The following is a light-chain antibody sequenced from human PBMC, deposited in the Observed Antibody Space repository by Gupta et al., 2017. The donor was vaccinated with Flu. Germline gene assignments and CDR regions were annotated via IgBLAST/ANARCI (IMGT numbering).Light chain of an antibody. CDR1: QGISSY. J-gene: IGKJ2*01. V-gene: IGKV1-39*01. CDR2: AAS. Sequence: PSSLSTSVGDRVTITCRASQGISSYLNWYQQKPGKAPKLLIYAASSLQSGVPSRFSGSGSGTDFTLTISSLQREDFATYYCQQSYSSPYTFGQGTKLEIK. CDR3: QQSYSSPYT.